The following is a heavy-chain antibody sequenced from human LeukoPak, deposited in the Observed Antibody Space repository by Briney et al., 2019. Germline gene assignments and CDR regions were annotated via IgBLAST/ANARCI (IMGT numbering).Heavy chain of an antibody. Sequence: RAGGSLSLSCAASGFTFNRYRMHWVRQAPGKGLEWVAVISYDGRYQFYADSVKGRFTVSRDKSKNTLFLQMNSLRAEDTAVYHCARMMTDFDGSGHDIQRGAFDIWGQGAMVTVS. CDR2: ISYDGRYQ. V-gene: IGHV3-30*04. D-gene: IGHD3-22*01. CDR3: ARMMTDFDGSGHDIQRGAFDI. J-gene: IGHJ3*02. CDR1: GFTFNRYR.